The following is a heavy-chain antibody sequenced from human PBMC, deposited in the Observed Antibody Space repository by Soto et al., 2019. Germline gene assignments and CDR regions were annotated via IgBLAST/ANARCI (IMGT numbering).Heavy chain of an antibody. Sequence: ASVKVSCKASGYTFTSYGISWVRQAPGQGLEWMGWISAYNGNTNYAQKLQGRVTMTTDTSTSTAYMELRSLRSDDTAVYYCARDLGIAAAAAPSDYWGQGTLVTVSS. V-gene: IGHV1-18*01. CDR2: ISAYNGNT. CDR1: GYTFTSYG. D-gene: IGHD6-13*01. J-gene: IGHJ4*02. CDR3: ARDLGIAAAAAPSDY.